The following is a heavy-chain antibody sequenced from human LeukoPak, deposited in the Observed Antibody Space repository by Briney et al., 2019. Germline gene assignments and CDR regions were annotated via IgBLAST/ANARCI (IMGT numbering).Heavy chain of an antibody. Sequence: AVKVSCKASGGTFSSYSISWVRQAPGKGLEWMGRIIPILGIANYAQKFQGRVTITADKSTSTAYMELSSLRSEDTAVYYCARIKTNYYDSSGYYESPVDYWGQGTLVTVSS. D-gene: IGHD3-22*01. CDR2: IIPILGIA. J-gene: IGHJ4*02. CDR1: GGTFSSYS. CDR3: ARIKTNYYDSSGYYESPVDY. V-gene: IGHV1-69*02.